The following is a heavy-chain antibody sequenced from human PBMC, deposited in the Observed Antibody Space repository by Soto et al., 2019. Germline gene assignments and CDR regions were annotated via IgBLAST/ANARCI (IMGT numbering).Heavy chain of an antibody. CDR1: GFTFTSSA. CDR3: AAPLITGTTRRYYYYGMDV. D-gene: IGHD1-7*01. Sequence: SVKVSCKASGFTFTSSALQWVRQARGQRLDWIGWIVVGSGNTNYAQKFQERVTITRDMSTSTAYMELSSLRSEDTAVYYCAAPLITGTTRRYYYYGMDVWGQGTTVTVSS. J-gene: IGHJ6*02. V-gene: IGHV1-58*01. CDR2: IVVGSGNT.